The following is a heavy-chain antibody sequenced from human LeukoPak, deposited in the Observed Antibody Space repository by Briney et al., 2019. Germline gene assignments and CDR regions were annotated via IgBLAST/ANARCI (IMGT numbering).Heavy chain of an antibody. J-gene: IGHJ4*02. CDR1: GFTFSNYA. V-gene: IGHV3-23*01. CDR2: ISGSGGST. CDR3: AKSGCSSTSCSLGLDY. Sequence: PGGSLRLSCAASGFTFSNYAMSWVRQAPGKGLEWVSAISGSGGSTYYADSVKGRFTISRDNSKNTLYLQMNSLRAEDTAVYYCAKSGCSSTSCSLGLDYWGQGTLVTVSS. D-gene: IGHD2-2*01.